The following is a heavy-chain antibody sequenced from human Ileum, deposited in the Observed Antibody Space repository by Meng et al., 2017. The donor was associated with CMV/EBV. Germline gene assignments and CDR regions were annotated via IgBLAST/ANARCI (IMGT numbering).Heavy chain of an antibody. D-gene: IGHD6-13*01. CDR3: ARHSSSFIDY. J-gene: IGHJ4*02. Sequence: GGSLRLSCAASGFTFSRFWMHWVRQAPGKGLVWVSRMNSDGSSTTYADSVKGRFTISRDNAKNSLYLQMNSLRAEDTAVYYCARHSSSFIDYWGQGTLVTVSS. CDR2: MNSDGSST. CDR1: GFTFSRFW. V-gene: IGHV3-74*01.